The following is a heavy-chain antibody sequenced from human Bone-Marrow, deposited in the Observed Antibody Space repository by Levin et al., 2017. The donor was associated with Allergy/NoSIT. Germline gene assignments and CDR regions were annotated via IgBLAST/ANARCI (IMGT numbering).Heavy chain of an antibody. V-gene: IGHV3-9*01. CDR2: ISWNSITA. D-gene: IGHD3-16*01. CDR1: GFTFSDYA. Sequence: QTGGSLRLSCAASGFTFSDYAMHWVRQAPGKGLERVSGISWNSITAGYADSVKGRFTISRDNAKKSLYLEMNSLRPEDTALYYCAKVGNSGWYDYVGYFQHWGQGTLVTVSS. CDR3: AKVGNSGWYDYVGYFQH. J-gene: IGHJ1*01.